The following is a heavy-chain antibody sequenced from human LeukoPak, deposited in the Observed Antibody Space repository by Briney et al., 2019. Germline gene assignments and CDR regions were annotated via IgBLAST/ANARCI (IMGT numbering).Heavy chain of an antibody. CDR2: IYYSGST. CDR3: ARGPDNSYYYYYYMDV. Sequence: SETLSLTCAVYGGSFSGYYWSWIRQPPGKGLEWIGYIYYSGSTNYNPSLKSRVTISVDTSKNQFSLKLSSVTAADTAVYYCARGPDNSYYYYYYMDVWGKGTTVTISS. D-gene: IGHD1-1*01. V-gene: IGHV4-59*01. J-gene: IGHJ6*03. CDR1: GGSFSGYY.